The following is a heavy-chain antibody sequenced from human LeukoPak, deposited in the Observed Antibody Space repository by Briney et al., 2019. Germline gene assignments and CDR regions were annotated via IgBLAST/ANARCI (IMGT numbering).Heavy chain of an antibody. CDR1: GGTFSSYV. V-gene: IGHV1-69*01. J-gene: IGHJ5*02. D-gene: IGHD3-10*01. CDR2: IIPIFGTA. Sequence: ASVKVSCKASGGTFSSYVISWVRQAPGQGLEWMGGIIPIFGTANYAQMFQGRVTITADESTSTAYMELSSLRSEDTAVYYCARDIYSGSGNLHWFDPWGQGTLVTVSS. CDR3: ARDIYSGSGNLHWFDP.